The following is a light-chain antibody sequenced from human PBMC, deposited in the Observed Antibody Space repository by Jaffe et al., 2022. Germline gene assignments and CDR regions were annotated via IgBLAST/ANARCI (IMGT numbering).Light chain of an antibody. J-gene: IGKJ1*01. Sequence: EIVLTQSPGTLSLSPGERATLSCRASQSVSSDYLVWYQQKQGQAPRLLIYGASNRATGIPDRFSGSGSGTDFTLTISRLEPEDFAVYYCQQNDYSPRTFGQGTKVELK. CDR2: GAS. CDR1: QSVSSDY. CDR3: QQNDYSPRT. V-gene: IGKV3-20*01.